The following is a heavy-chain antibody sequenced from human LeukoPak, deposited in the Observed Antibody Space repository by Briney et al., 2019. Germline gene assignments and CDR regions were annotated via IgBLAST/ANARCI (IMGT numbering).Heavy chain of an antibody. CDR3: ARDGNWYDFYGLDV. Sequence: ASVKVSCKASGYTFISYYMHWVRQAPGQGLEWMGTINPSGGSTSYAQKFQGRVTMTRDTSTSTVYMDLSSLRSDDTAVYYCARDGNWYDFYGLDVWGQGTTVTVSS. J-gene: IGHJ6*02. CDR2: INPSGGST. CDR1: GYTFISYY. D-gene: IGHD1-1*01. V-gene: IGHV1-46*01.